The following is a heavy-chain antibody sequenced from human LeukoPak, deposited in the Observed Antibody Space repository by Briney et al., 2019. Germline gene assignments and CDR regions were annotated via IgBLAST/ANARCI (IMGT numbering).Heavy chain of an antibody. V-gene: IGHV3-48*01. Sequence: GGSLRLSCAASGFTFSIYSMNWVRQAPGKGLEWLSYITSDSNTIYYADSVKGRFTISRDNSKNTLYLQMGSLRAEDMAVYYCARALDPMIVRDAFDIWGQGTMVTVSS. D-gene: IGHD3-22*01. J-gene: IGHJ3*02. CDR2: ITSDSNTI. CDR1: GFTFSIYS. CDR3: ARALDPMIVRDAFDI.